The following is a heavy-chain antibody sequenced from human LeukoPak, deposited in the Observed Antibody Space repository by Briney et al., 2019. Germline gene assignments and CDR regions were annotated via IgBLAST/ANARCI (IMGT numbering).Heavy chain of an antibody. CDR2: ISGSGSNT. D-gene: IGHD6-13*01. CDR3: AKDRHRSTYSSSWYAAFDI. Sequence: GGSLRLSCAASGFAFSTYAMSWVRQAPGKGLEWVSSISGSGSNTYYADSVKGQFTISRASSKNTLYLQMNSLRAEDTAVYYCAKDRHRSTYSSSWYAAFDIWGQGTMVTVSS. CDR1: GFAFSTYA. J-gene: IGHJ3*02. V-gene: IGHV3-23*01.